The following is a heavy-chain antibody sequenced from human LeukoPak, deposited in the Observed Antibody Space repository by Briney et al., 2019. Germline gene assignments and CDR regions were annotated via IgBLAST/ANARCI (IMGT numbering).Heavy chain of an antibody. Sequence: SETLSLTCAVSGGSISYSSYYWGWIRQPPGKGLEWIGSMSHSGDTNYNPSLKSRVTISLDKSKNQFSLKLSSVTAADTAVYYCASQYYDILTGYFHWGQGTLVTVSS. CDR2: MSHSGDT. V-gene: IGHV4-39*07. D-gene: IGHD3-9*01. J-gene: IGHJ4*02. CDR3: ASQYYDILTGYFH. CDR1: GGSISYSSYY.